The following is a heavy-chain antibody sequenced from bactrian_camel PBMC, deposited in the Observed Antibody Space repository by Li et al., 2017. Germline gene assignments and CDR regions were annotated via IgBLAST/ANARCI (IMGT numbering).Heavy chain of an antibody. D-gene: IGHD7*01. V-gene: IGHV3S55*01. CDR2: IELDGTT. J-gene: IGHJ6*01. Sequence: HVQLVESGGGSVQAGGSLRLSCAAPRLTYSSYCMGWFRLAEGKEREGVATIELDGTTEYAEFAKGRSTISKDMNKNTLYLQMNNLKPEDTAVYYCASDEGAIHGGGFCTPTRATAKLADFGYWGQGTQVTVS. CDR1: RLTYSSYC. CDR3: ASDEGAIHGGGFCTPTRATAKLADFGY.